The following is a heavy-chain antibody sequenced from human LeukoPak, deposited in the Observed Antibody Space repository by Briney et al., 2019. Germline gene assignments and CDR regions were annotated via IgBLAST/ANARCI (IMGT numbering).Heavy chain of an antibody. CDR1: GGSISSYY. D-gene: IGHD3-10*01. CDR2: IYYSGST. Sequence: SETLSLTCTVSGGSISSYYWSWIRQPPGKGLEWIGYIYYSGSTNYNPSLKSRVTISVDTSKNQFSLKLSSVTAADTAVYYCARELNERITMVRGVTLWGQGTLVTVSS. J-gene: IGHJ4*02. V-gene: IGHV4-59*12. CDR3: ARELNERITMVRGVTL.